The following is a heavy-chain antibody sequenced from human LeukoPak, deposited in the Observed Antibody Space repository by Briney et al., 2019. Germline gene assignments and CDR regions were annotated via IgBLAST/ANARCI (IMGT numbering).Heavy chain of an antibody. J-gene: IGHJ6*02. CDR3: ARQLSKGYSNSVDPVGFSVNYYYYYGMDV. Sequence: PSETLSLTCTVSGGSISSYYWSWIRQPAGKGLEWIGRIYTSGSTNYNPSLKSRVTMSVDTSKNQFSLKLSSVTAADTAVYYCARQLSKGYSNSVDPVGFSVNYYYYYGMDVWGQGTTVTVSS. CDR1: GGSISSYY. CDR2: IYTSGST. D-gene: IGHD6-13*01. V-gene: IGHV4-4*07.